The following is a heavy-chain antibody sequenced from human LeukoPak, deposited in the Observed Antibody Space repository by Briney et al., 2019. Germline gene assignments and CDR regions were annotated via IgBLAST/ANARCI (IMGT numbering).Heavy chain of an antibody. CDR1: GGSISSGGYY. CDR3: ARHITMVRGVTMGAFDI. D-gene: IGHD3-10*01. CDR2: IYHSGST. V-gene: IGHV4-30-2*01. Sequence: PSQTLSLTCTISGGSISSGGYYWSWIRQPPGKGLEWIGYIYHSGSTSYNPSLRSRVTISVDTSKNQFSLKLSSVTAADTAVYYCARHITMVRGVTMGAFDIWGQGTMVTVSS. J-gene: IGHJ3*02.